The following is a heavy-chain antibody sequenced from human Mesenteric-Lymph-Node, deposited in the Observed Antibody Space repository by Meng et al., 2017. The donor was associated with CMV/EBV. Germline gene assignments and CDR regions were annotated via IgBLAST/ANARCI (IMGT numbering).Heavy chain of an antibody. J-gene: IGHJ6*02. V-gene: IGHV4-30-4*08. CDR1: GGSISGYDYY. D-gene: IGHD6-6*01. Sequence: SKTLSLTCTVSGGSISGYDYYWSWIRQPPGKGLEWIGYIYYNGRNYYNPSLESRVTISVDTSKNQFSLKLSSVTAADTAVYYCARDRGSSHFYYGLDVWGQGTTVTVSS. CDR3: ARDRGSSHFYYGLDV. CDR2: IYYNGRN.